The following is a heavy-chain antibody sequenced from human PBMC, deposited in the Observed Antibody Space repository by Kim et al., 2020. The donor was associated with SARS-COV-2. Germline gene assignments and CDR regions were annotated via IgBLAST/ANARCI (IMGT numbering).Heavy chain of an antibody. CDR2: ISYDGSNK. J-gene: IGHJ4*02. D-gene: IGHD5-18*01. CDR1: GFTFSSYG. Sequence: GGSLRLSCAASGFTFSSYGMHWVRQAPGKGLEWVAVISYDGSNKYYADSVKGRFTISRDNSKNTLYLQMNSLRAEDTAVYYCARVLSLQLWTHEAAADYWGQGTLVTVSS. V-gene: IGHV3-33*05. CDR3: ARVLSLQLWTHEAAADY.